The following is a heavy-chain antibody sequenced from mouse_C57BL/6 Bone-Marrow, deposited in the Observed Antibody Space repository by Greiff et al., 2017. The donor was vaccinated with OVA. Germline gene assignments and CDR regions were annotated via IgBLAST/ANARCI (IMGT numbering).Heavy chain of an antibody. CDR1: GYTFTEYP. J-gene: IGHJ1*03. CDR3: ARHEEGNYVWYFDV. V-gene: IGHV1-62-2*01. D-gene: IGHD2-1*01. Sequence: QVQLKESGAELVKPGASVKLSCKASGYTFTEYPIHWVKQRSGQGLEWIGWFYPGSGSIKYNEKFKGKATLTADKSSSTVYMELSRLTSEDSAVYVCARHEEGNYVWYFDVWGTGTTVTVSS. CDR2: FYPGSGSI.